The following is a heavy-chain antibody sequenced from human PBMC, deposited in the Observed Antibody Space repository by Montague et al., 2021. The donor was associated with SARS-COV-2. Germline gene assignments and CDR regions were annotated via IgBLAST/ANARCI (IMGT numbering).Heavy chain of an antibody. CDR1: GGSISSSSYY. Sequence: SETLSLTCTVSGGSISSSSYYWGWIRQPPGKGLEWIGSIYYSGSTYYNPSLKSRVTISVDTSKNQFSLKLSSVTAADTAVYYCARHSKHRLVLGGGYYFDYWGQGTLVTVSS. CDR2: IYYSGST. CDR3: ARHSKHRLVLGGGYYFDY. V-gene: IGHV4-39*01. D-gene: IGHD6-13*01. J-gene: IGHJ4*02.